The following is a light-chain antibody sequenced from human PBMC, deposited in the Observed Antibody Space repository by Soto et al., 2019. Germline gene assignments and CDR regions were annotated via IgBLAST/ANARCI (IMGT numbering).Light chain of an antibody. CDR1: QSISSY. Sequence: DIQMTQSPSSLSASVGDRVTITCRASQSISSYLNWYQQKPGKAPKLLIYAASSLQSGVPSRFSGSGSGTDFTLTISSLQPEDFATYYCQQSYGTPFTFGPGTKVDT. CDR3: QQSYGTPFT. CDR2: AAS. J-gene: IGKJ3*01. V-gene: IGKV1-39*01.